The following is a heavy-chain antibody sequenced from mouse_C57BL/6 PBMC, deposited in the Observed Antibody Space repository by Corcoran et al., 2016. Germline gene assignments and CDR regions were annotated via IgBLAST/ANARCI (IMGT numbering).Heavy chain of an antibody. CDR2: INPNNGGT. V-gene: IGHV1-18*01. CDR3: GRLGITTSLYAMDY. D-gene: IGHD2-4*01. CDR1: GYTFTDYN. J-gene: IGHJ4*01. Sequence: EVQLQQSGPELVKPGASVKIPCKASGYTFTDYNMAWVKQSHGKSLEWIGDINPNNGGTIYNQKFKGKATLTVDKSSSTAYMELRSLTSEDTAVYDCGRLGITTSLYAMDYWGQGTSVTVSS.